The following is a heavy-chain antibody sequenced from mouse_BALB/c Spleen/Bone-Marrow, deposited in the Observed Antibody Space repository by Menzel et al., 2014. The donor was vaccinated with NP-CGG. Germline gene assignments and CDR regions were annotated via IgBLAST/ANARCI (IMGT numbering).Heavy chain of an antibody. CDR1: GYSFTGYT. V-gene: IGHV1-18*01. CDR2: INPYNGGT. CDR3: ARFGADGYPRFAY. D-gene: IGHD2-3*01. J-gene: IGHJ3*01. Sequence: LKESGPELVKPGASMKISCKASGYSFTGYTMNWVKQSHGKNLEWIGLINPYNGGTSYNQKFKGKATLTVDKSSSTAYMERLSLTSEDSAVYYCARFGADGYPRFAYWGQGTLVTVSA.